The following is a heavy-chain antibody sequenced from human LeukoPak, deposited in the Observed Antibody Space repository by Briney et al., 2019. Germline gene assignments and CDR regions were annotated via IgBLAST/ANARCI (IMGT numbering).Heavy chain of an antibody. D-gene: IGHD2-2*01. CDR2: IYYSGST. CDR1: GGSISSGDYY. Sequence: SETLSLTCTVSGGSISSGDYYWSWIRQPPGKGLEWIGYIYYSGSTYYNPSLKSRVTISVDTSKNQFSLKLSSVTAADTAVYYCAKAIGYCSSTSCYGGWFDPWGQGTLVTVSS. V-gene: IGHV4-30-4*01. CDR3: AKAIGYCSSTSCYGGWFDP. J-gene: IGHJ5*02.